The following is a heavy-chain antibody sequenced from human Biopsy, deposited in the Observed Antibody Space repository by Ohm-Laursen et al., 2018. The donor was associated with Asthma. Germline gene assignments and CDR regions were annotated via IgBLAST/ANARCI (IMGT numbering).Heavy chain of an antibody. D-gene: IGHD5-18*01. Sequence: SLRLSCAASGFAVSRDHMFWVRQAPGKGLEWVGVISKDASTQDYADSVKGRFTMARDNSKNTLDLQMNSLREEDTAVYYCVRDDTDDAFDIWGQGTVVSVSS. V-gene: IGHV3-30*01. CDR1: GFAVSRDH. CDR3: VRDDTDDAFDI. J-gene: IGHJ3*02. CDR2: ISKDASTQ.